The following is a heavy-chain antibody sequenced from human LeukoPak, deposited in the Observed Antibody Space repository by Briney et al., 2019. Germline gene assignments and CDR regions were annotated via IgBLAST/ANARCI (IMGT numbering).Heavy chain of an antibody. CDR3: ARESEIVRAFDI. Sequence: GGSLRLSCVASGFTYSSHWMHWVRQAPGKGLVWVSRIPTDGSITKYADSVKGRLTISRDKAKNTLYLQMNSRRAEGTAVYYCARESEIVRAFDIWGQGTMVTVSS. V-gene: IGHV3-74*01. CDR2: IPTDGSIT. D-gene: IGHD2/OR15-2a*01. CDR1: GFTYSSHW. J-gene: IGHJ3*02.